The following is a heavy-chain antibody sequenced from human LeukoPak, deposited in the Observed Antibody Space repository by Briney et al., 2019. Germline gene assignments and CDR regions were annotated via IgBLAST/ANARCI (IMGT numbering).Heavy chain of an antibody. CDR2: ISYSGNT. V-gene: IGHV4-59*01. D-gene: IGHD3-22*01. J-gene: IGHJ4*02. CDR1: GGSINNYY. Sequence: SETLSLTCTVSGGSINNYYWSWIRQPPGKGLEWIGHISYSGNTNYNSSLRSRVTISVDTSNNQFSLRLSSVTAADTAVYYCARSPDSTGYPYYFDFWGQGTLVTVSS. CDR3: ARSPDSTGYPYYFDF.